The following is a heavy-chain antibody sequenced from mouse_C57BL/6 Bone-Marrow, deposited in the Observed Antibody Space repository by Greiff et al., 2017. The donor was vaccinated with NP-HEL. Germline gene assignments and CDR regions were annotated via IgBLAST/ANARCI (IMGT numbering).Heavy chain of an antibody. CDR3: AIVITTVVARGAMDY. J-gene: IGHJ4*01. CDR1: GYSITSGYY. Sequence: EVQLQESGPGLVKPSQSLSLTCSVTGYSITSGYYWNWIRQFPGNNLEWMGYISYDGSNNYNPSLKNRISITRDTSKNQFFLKLNSVTTEDTATYYCAIVITTVVARGAMDYWGQGTSVTVSS. D-gene: IGHD1-1*01. CDR2: ISYDGSN. V-gene: IGHV3-6*01.